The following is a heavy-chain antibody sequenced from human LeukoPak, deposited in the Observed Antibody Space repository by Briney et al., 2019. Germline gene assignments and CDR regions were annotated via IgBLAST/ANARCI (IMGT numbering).Heavy chain of an antibody. J-gene: IGHJ4*02. CDR3: ARTAMVVGRMYYFDY. CDR2: IYPGDSDT. Sequence: GESLKISCKGSGYSFTSYWIGWVRQMPGKGLEWMGIIYPGDSDTRYSPSFQGQVTISADKSISTAYLQWSSLKASDTAMYYCARTAMVVGRMYYFDYWGQGTLVTVSS. D-gene: IGHD5-18*01. V-gene: IGHV5-51*01. CDR1: GYSFTSYW.